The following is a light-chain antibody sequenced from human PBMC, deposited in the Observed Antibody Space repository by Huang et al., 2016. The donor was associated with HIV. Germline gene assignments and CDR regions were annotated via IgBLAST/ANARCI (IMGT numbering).Light chain of an antibody. CDR1: QSVSSY. J-gene: IGKJ3*01. Sequence: EIVLTQSPATLFLSPGERATLSCRASQSVSSYFAWYQQKPGQAPRLLIYDASNRATGIPARFSGSGSGTDFALTINSLEPEDFAVYYCQQRSNWPPGPFTCGPGTKVDIK. V-gene: IGKV3-11*01. CDR3: QQRSNWPPGPFT. CDR2: DAS.